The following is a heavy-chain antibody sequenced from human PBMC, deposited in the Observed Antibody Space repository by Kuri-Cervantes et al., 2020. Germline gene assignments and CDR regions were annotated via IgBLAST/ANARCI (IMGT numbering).Heavy chain of an antibody. V-gene: IGHV1-46*01. Sequence: ASVKVSCKASGYTFTSYYMHWVRQAPGQGREWMGIINPSGGSTSYAQKFQGRVTMTRDTSTSTVYMELSSLRSEDTAVYYCARAGEDYYYMDVWGKGTTVTVSS. D-gene: IGHD4-17*01. CDR3: ARAGEDYYYMDV. J-gene: IGHJ6*03. CDR2: INPSGGST. CDR1: GYTFTSYY.